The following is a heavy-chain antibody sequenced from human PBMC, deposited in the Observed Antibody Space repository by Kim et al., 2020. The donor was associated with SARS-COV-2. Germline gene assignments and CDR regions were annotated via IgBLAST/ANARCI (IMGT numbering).Heavy chain of an antibody. CDR3: AAAPWGPIDF. CDR2: VNGDGGDA. Sequence: GGSLRLSCAASGFTFNAHWMHWVRQAPGKGLVWVSRVNGDGGDAGYADSVKGRFTISRDNAKNTLFLQMDSLSADDTALYYCAAAPWGPIDFWGQGALVTVSS. CDR1: GFTFNAHW. J-gene: IGHJ4*02. V-gene: IGHV3-74*01. D-gene: IGHD3-16*01.